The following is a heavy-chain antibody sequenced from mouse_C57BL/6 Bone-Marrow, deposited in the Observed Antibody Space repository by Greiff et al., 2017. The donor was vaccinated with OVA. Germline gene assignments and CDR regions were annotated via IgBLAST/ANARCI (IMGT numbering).Heavy chain of an antibody. CDR1: GFTFSSYA. J-gene: IGHJ3*01. V-gene: IGHV5-4*03. D-gene: IGHD2-3*01. CDR2: ISDGGSYT. CDR3: ARGTIYDGYFAY. Sequence: VKLVESGGGLVKPGGSLKLSCAASGFTFSSYAMSWVRQTPEKRLEWVATISDGGSYTYYPDNVKGRFTISRDNAKNNLYLQMSHLKSEDTAMYYCARGTIYDGYFAYWGQGTLVTVSA.